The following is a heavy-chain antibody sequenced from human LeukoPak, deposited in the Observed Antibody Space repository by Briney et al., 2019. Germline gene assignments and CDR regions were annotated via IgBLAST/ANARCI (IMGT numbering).Heavy chain of an antibody. V-gene: IGHV4-38-2*01. CDR3: ARRTTYFGWRRSESPSCFDY. J-gene: IGHJ4*02. CDR1: GFTFDDYG. CDR2: IYHSGST. Sequence: PGGSLRLSCAASGFTFDDYGMSWVRQAPGKGLEWIGIIYHSGSTYYNPSLKSRVTISVDTSKNQFSLKLSSVTAADTAVYYCARRTTYFGWRRSESPSCFDYWGQGTLVAVSS. D-gene: IGHD5-12*01.